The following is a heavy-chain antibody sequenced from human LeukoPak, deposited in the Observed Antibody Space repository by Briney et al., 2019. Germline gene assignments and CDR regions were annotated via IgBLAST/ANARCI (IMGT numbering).Heavy chain of an antibody. CDR3: ARDAQRGFDYSNSLKY. CDR2: IWSDGTNT. V-gene: IGHV3-33*08. J-gene: IGHJ4*02. CDR1: GFTFSTYA. D-gene: IGHD4-11*01. Sequence: PGGSLRLSCAASGFTFSTYAMSWVRQAPGKGLEWVAVIWSDGTNTYYADSVKGRFTISRVDYENTVYLQMNSLRPEDSGVYYCARDAQRGFDYSNSLKYWGQGTPVTVST.